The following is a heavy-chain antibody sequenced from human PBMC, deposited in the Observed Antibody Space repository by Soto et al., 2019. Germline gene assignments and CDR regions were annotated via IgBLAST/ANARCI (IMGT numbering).Heavy chain of an antibody. J-gene: IGHJ4*02. D-gene: IGHD3-10*01. V-gene: IGHV3-53*04. CDR3: ASHHTSGVELDF. Sequence: EVQLVESGGGLVQPGGSLRLSCAASGFTVSSNYMSWVRQAPGKGLEWVSVIYSGGSTYYADSVKGRFTISRPNSKNRLYLQMNSLRTEDTAVYYWASHHTSGVELDFWGQGTLVTGSS. CDR1: GFTVSSNY. CDR2: IYSGGST.